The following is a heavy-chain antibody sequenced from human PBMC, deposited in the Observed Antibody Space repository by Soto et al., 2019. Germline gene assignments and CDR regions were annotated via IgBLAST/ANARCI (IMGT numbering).Heavy chain of an antibody. J-gene: IGHJ6*02. Sequence: PSETLSLTCAVSGGSISSGGYSWSWIRQPPGKGLEWIGYIYHSGSTYYNPSLKSRVTISVDRSKNQFSLKLSSVTAADTAVYYCARVALELYGMDVWGQGTTVTVSS. CDR2: IYHSGST. D-gene: IGHD1-26*01. CDR3: ARVALELYGMDV. V-gene: IGHV4-30-2*01. CDR1: GGSISSGGYS.